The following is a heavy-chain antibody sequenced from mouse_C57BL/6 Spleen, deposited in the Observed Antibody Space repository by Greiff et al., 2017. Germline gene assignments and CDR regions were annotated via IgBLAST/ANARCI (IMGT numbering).Heavy chain of an antibody. J-gene: IGHJ2*01. CDR1: GYSFTSYY. D-gene: IGHD2-4*01. V-gene: IGHV1-66*01. CDR3: AGLRQRDYFDY. Sequence: QVQLQQSGPELVKPGASVKISCKASGYSFTSYYIHWVKQRPGQGLEWIGWIYPGSGNTKYNEKFKGKATLTADTSSSTAYMQLSSLTSEDSAVYYCAGLRQRDYFDYWGQGTTLTVSS. CDR2: IYPGSGNT.